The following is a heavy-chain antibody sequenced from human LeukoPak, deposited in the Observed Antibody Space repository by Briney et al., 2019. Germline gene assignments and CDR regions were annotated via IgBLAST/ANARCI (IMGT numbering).Heavy chain of an antibody. CDR1: GFTFSSYG. V-gene: IGHV3-33*01. J-gene: IGHJ4*02. D-gene: IGHD3-3*01. Sequence: GGSLRLSCAASGFTFSSYGMHWVRQAPGKGLEWVAVIWYDGSNKYYADSVKGRFTISRDNSKNTLYLQMNSLRAEDTAVYYCARGKGYDFWSGYYTGYFDYWGQGTLVTVSS. CDR3: ARGKGYDFWSGYYTGYFDY. CDR2: IWYDGSNK.